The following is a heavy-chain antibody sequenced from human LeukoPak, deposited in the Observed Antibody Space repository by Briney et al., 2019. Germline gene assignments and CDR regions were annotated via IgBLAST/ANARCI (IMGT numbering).Heavy chain of an antibody. D-gene: IGHD6-19*01. CDR2: ISDDGSYA. J-gene: IGHJ5*02. V-gene: IGHV3-11*03. CDR1: GLTYRNYY. Sequence: GGSLRLSCAASGLTYRNYYFSWVRQAPGKGLEWISYISDDGSYANYADSVRGRFTISRDNAKNSLFLQMNSLRVEDTAVYYCARTTGDSSGYNWFDPWGQGTLVTVSS. CDR3: ARTTGDSSGYNWFDP.